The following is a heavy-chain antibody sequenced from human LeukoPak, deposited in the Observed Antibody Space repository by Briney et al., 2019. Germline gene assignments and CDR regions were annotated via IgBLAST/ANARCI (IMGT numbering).Heavy chain of an antibody. CDR3: AKEGAESFPDAFDI. CDR1: GGSISPYY. J-gene: IGHJ3*02. Sequence: PSETLSLTCTVSGGSISPYYWSWLRQPPGKGLEWIGYISYSGSTKNNPSLKGRVTISVDTSKNQFSLKLTSVTAADTAVYYSAKEGAESFPDAFDIWGQGTVITVSS. CDR2: ISYSGST. D-gene: IGHD3-10*01. V-gene: IGHV4-59*01.